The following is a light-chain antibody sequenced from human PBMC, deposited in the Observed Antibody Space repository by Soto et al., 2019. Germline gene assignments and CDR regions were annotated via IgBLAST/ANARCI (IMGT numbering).Light chain of an antibody. CDR2: GAS. Sequence: EIVMTQSPATLSVSPGERATLSCRASQSVTTNLAWYQQKPGQAPRLLIYGASTRATGIPARFSGSGSGTEFTLTISSLQFDDFAVYYCQQYTNRPPWTFGQGPGWISN. CDR3: QQYTNRPPWT. CDR1: QSVTTN. V-gene: IGKV3-15*01. J-gene: IGKJ1*01.